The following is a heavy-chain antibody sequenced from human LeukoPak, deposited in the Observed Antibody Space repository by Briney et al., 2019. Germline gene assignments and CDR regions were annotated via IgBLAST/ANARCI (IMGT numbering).Heavy chain of an antibody. CDR3: ARDPPFWSGYHDAFDI. CDR2: IYTSGST. D-gene: IGHD3-3*01. J-gene: IGHJ3*02. V-gene: IGHV4-4*07. CDR1: GGSISSYY. Sequence: SETLSLTCTVSGGSISSYYWSWIRQPAGKGLEWIGRIYTSGSTNYNPSLKSRVTMSVDTSKNQFSLKLSSVTAADTAVYYCARDPPFWSGYHDAFDIWGQGTMVTVSS.